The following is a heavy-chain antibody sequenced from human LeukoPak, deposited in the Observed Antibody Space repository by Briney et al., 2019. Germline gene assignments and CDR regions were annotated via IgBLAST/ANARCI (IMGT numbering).Heavy chain of an antibody. J-gene: IGHJ4*02. D-gene: IGHD5-18*01. CDR2: ISGRGIST. Sequence: GSLRLSCAASGFTFSNYAMNWVRQAPGKGLEWVSAISGRGISTYYVDSVKGRFTISRDNSKSTLFLQMNSLRVEDTAVYYCAKDVLRSSYGYGDYWGQGTLVTVSS. CDR3: AKDVLRSSYGYGDY. CDR1: GFTFSNYA. V-gene: IGHV3-23*01.